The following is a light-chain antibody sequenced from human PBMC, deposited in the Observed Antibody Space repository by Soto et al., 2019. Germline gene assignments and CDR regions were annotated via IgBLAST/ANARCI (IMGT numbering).Light chain of an antibody. Sequence: QSVLTQPPSASGTPGQRVTISCSGSSSNIGSNTVNWYQQLPGTAPKLLIYNNNQRPSGVPDRFSGSKSGTSASLAISGLQSEEEADYYCAAWDDSLNGLVFGTGTKLTVL. J-gene: IGLJ1*01. CDR3: AAWDDSLNGLV. V-gene: IGLV1-44*01. CDR2: NNN. CDR1: SSNIGSNT.